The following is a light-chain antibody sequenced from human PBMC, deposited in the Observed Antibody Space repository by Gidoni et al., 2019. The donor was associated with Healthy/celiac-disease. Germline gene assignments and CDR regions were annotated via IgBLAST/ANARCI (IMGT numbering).Light chain of an antibody. CDR1: KLGDKY. CDR2: QAS. V-gene: IGLV3-1*01. CDR3: QAWDSSTVV. J-gene: IGLJ2*01. Sequence: SYALTQPPSVSVSPGQTARITCSGDKLGDKYACWYQQKPGQSPVLVIYQASKRPSGIPERFSGSNSGNTATLTISGTQAMDEADYYCQAWDSSTVVFGGGTKLTVL.